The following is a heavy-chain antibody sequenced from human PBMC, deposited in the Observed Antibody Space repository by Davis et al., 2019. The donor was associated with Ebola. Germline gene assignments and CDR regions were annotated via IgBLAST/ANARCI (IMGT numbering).Heavy chain of an antibody. CDR3: ARDFDGGNYYFDY. V-gene: IGHV1-69*13. D-gene: IGHD3-9*01. CDR1: GGSLLSHP. J-gene: IGHJ4*02. Sequence: SVTDSCLTSGGSLLSHPISWLRQAPRQGLEWMGGINPIFDTPHYAQKFQGRITITANASTRTTYMELSSLRSEDKATYFCARDFDGGNYYFDYWGLGTPVTVSS. CDR2: INPIFDTP.